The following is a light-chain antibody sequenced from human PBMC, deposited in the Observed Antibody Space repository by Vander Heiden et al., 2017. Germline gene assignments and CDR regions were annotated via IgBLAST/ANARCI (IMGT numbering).Light chain of an antibody. J-gene: IGKJ2*02. CDR2: DAS. CDR3: QQYQRYGDSMCT. CDR1: QSLSSSY. Sequence: DIVLTQSPGTLSLSPGESATLSCRASQSLSSSYLAWYQEKPGQAPRLLIYDASTRATGIPDRFSASGSGTDFTLTINRLEPEDFAVYHCQQYQRYGDSMCTFGQGTRLEIK. V-gene: IGKV3-20*01.